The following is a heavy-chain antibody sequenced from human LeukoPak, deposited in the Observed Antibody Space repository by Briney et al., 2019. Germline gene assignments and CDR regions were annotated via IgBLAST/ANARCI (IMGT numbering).Heavy chain of an antibody. CDR3: ARSYDSSGRGFDY. CDR2: IYTSGYT. D-gene: IGHD3-22*01. J-gene: IGHJ4*02. V-gene: IGHV4-4*07. CDR1: GGSISSYY. Sequence: SETLSLTCTVSGGSISSYYWTWIRQPAGKGLEWIGRIYTSGYTDYNSSLKSRVSMSVDTSKNQFSLKLTSVTAADTAVYYCARSYDSSGRGFDYWGQGTLVTVSS.